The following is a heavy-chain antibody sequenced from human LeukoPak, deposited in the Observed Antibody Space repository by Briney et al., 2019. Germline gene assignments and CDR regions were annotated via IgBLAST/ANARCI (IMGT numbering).Heavy chain of an antibody. CDR3: ARDREARYYDSSGYYVLHDAFDI. J-gene: IGHJ3*02. V-gene: IGHV1-18*01. CDR2: ISDYNSNR. D-gene: IGHD3-22*01. Sequence: GASVKVSCKASGYTFTSYGISWVRQAPGQGLEWMGWISDYNSNRNYAQKFQDRVTLTTDTSTSTVYMELGSLRSDDTAVYYCARDREARYYDSSGYYVLHDAFDIWGQGTMVTVSS. CDR1: GYTFTSYG.